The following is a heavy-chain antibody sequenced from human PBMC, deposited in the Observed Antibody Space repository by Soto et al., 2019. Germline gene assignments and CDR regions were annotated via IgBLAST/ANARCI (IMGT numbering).Heavy chain of an antibody. CDR1: GFTFKSYA. J-gene: IGHJ4*02. CDR3: AKEPYSSFVLGTFHY. CDR2: SSGSGGTT. D-gene: IGHD6-19*01. V-gene: IGHV3-23*01. Sequence: EVQLLESGGGLVQPGGSLRLSCAASGFTFKSYAMSWVRQPPGKGLEWVSGSSGSGGTTYHAASVKGRFTISRDNSKNTLYLQMNSLRVEDTAVYYCAKEPYSSFVLGTFHYWGQGALVTVSS.